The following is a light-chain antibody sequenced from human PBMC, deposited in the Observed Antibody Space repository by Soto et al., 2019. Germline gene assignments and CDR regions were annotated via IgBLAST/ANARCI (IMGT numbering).Light chain of an antibody. CDR3: SSYTSRSTLYV. CDR2: EVT. CDR1: SSNIGSNT. V-gene: IGLV2-14*01. J-gene: IGLJ1*01. Sequence: QSVLTQPPSASGTPGQRVTISCSGSSSNIGSNTVNWYQQHPGKAPKLMVYEVTNRPSGVSDRFSGSKSGNTASLTISGLQADDEGYYYCSSYTSRSTLYVFGTGTKVTV.